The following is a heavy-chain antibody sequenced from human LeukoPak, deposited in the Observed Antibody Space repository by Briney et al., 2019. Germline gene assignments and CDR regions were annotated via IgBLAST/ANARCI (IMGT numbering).Heavy chain of an antibody. CDR3: ARDPWTLRYLDWLPTTDYGMDV. CDR1: GFTFSSYW. D-gene: IGHD3-9*01. Sequence: GGSLRLSCAASGFTFSSYWMHWVRQAPGKGLVWVSRINSDGSSTSYADSVKGRFTISRDNAKNTLYLQMNSLRAEDTAVYYCARDPWTLRYLDWLPTTDYGMDVWGQGTTVTVSS. V-gene: IGHV3-74*01. J-gene: IGHJ6*02. CDR2: INSDGSST.